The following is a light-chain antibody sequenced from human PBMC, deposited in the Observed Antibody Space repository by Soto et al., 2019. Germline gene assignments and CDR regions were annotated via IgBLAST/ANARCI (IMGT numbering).Light chain of an antibody. CDR3: LQYNNWPRT. CDR2: GAS. Sequence: IVMTQSPATLSVSPWERATLSCRASQSISSSLAWYQQKPGQAPRLLIYGASTRATGIPARFSGSGSGTEFTLTISSLQSEDFAVYYCLQYNNWPRTFGQGTKVDIK. J-gene: IGKJ1*01. V-gene: IGKV3-15*01. CDR1: QSISSS.